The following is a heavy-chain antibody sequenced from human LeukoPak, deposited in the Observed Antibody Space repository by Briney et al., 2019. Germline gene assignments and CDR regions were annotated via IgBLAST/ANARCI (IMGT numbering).Heavy chain of an antibody. CDR3: ARATSVATLARWRKPYYFDY. D-gene: IGHD5-12*01. V-gene: IGHV3-30*04. Sequence: SCKASGFTFSSYAMDWVRQAPGKGLEWVAVISYDGSNKYYADSVKGRFTISRDNSKNTLYLQMNSLRAEDTAVYYCARATSVATLARWRKPYYFDYWGQGTLVTVSS. CDR2: ISYDGSNK. CDR1: GFTFSSYA. J-gene: IGHJ4*02.